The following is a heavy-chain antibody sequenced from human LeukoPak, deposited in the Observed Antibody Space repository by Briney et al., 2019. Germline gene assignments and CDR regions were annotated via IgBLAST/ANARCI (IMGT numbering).Heavy chain of an antibody. D-gene: IGHD6-13*01. CDR3: ARAEGGGYSSTAGGYYMDV. CDR2: INPNSGNT. V-gene: IGHV1-8*01. CDR1: GYTFTSYD. Sequence: ASVKVSCKASGYTFTSYDINWVRQAPGHGLEWMGWINPNSGNTGYAQQSTGRDNIKKNTSLSTTYMELSGLRSEDTAVYYCARAEGGGYSSTAGGYYMDVWGKGTTVTVSS. J-gene: IGHJ6*03.